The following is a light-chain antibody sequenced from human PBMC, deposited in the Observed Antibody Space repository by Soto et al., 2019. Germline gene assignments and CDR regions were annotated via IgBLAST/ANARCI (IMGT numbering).Light chain of an antibody. Sequence: DIQMTQSPSTLSASVGDRVTITCRASQSIGDSLAWYQQKPGKAPYLLISDVSSLERGVPSRFSGSGSGTEFTLTISSMQPDDFATFYYQQYNGYSRTFXQGTKVDIK. J-gene: IGKJ1*01. CDR2: DVS. V-gene: IGKV1-5*01. CDR3: QQYNGYSRT. CDR1: QSIGDS.